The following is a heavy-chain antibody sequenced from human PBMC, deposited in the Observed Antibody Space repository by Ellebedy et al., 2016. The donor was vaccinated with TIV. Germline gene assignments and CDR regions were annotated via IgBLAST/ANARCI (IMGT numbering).Heavy chain of an antibody. CDR1: GFTFSNYG. Sequence: GESLKISXVASGFTFSNYGMHWVRQAPGKGLEWVAVISYDGSNKYYADSVKGRFTISRDNSKNTLYLQMNSLTPEDTAVYFCARRGVGAVGPYYYYALDVWGQGTTVTVSS. CDR3: ARRGVGAVGPYYYYALDV. J-gene: IGHJ6*02. D-gene: IGHD1-26*01. V-gene: IGHV3-30*03. CDR2: ISYDGSNK.